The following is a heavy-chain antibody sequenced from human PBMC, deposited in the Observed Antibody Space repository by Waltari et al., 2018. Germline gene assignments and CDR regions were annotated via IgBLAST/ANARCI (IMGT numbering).Heavy chain of an antibody. D-gene: IGHD5-18*01. CDR2: RGYNGRRK. Sequence: QVQLVESGGGVVQPGKSLRLSCAASVFTFSRYAMHWVRQAPGKGLVLVAVRGYNGRRKDYEGCGKGRFTRSRDKSKRTLYVQMNDLAGEDATGYYWERDGDADSYGSATDYWGQGTLVTVTS. CDR1: VFTFSRYA. V-gene: IGHV3-30*04. J-gene: IGHJ4*02. CDR3: ERDGDADSYGSATDY.